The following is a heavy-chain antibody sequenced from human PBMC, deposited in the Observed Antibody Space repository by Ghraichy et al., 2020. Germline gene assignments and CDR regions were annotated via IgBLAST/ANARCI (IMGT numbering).Heavy chain of an antibody. Sequence: TLSLTCTVSGASISSDYGSWIRQPPGKGLEWIAFIYYNGSPYYSPSLTVRVTISVDTSSRQFSLKLSSVTAADTAVYYCARRGYYDSSGYYNFDYWGQGTLVTVSS. J-gene: IGHJ4*02. CDR3: ARRGYYDSSGYYNFDY. CDR1: GASISSDY. CDR2: IYYNGSP. D-gene: IGHD3-22*01. V-gene: IGHV4-59*08.